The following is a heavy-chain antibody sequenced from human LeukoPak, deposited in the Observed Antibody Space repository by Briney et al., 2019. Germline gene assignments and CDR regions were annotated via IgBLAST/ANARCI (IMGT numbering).Heavy chain of an antibody. J-gene: IGHJ4*02. CDR1: GFTVSSNY. CDR2: IYSGGST. Sequence: GGSLRLSCAASGFTVSSNYMSWVRQAPGKGLEWVSVIYSGGSTYYADSVKGRFTTSRDNSKNTLYLQMNSLRAEDTAVYYCARDVQCGGDCYYDYWGQGTLVTVSS. D-gene: IGHD2-21*01. V-gene: IGHV3-66*02. CDR3: ARDVQCGGDCYYDY.